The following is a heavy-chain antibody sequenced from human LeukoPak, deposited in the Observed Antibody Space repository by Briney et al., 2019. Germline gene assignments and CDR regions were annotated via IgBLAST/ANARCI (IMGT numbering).Heavy chain of an antibody. Sequence: ASVKVSCKASGYTFSDCYIHWVRQAPGQGLEWMGWINANSGGTNYAQKLQGRVTMTRDTSISTAYMELSRLRSDDTAVYYCARAEVVPFGYWGQGTLVTVSS. CDR2: INANSGGT. CDR3: ARAEVVPFGY. J-gene: IGHJ4*02. V-gene: IGHV1-2*02. CDR1: GYTFSDCY.